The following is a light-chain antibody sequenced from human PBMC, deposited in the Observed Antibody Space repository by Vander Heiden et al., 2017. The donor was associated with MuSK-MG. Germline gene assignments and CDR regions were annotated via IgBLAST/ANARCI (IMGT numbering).Light chain of an antibody. J-gene: IGLJ2*01. CDR2: DVT. V-gene: IGLV2-14*03. CDR3: CSYTNTNTVI. CDR1: SSDIGGYKF. Sequence: QSALTQPASVSGSPGQSITIPCTGTSSDIGGYKFVSWYQQHPGKAPKLIIYDVTYRPSGISNRFSGSKSGNTASRTISGLLPEDEADYYCCSYTNTNTVIFGGGTKLTVL.